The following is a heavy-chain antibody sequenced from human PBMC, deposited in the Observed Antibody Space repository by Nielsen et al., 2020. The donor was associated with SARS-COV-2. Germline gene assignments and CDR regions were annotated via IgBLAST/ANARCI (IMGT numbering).Heavy chain of an antibody. V-gene: IGHV3-33*06. CDR3: AKESKGSSDAPN. CDR1: GFTFSSYG. CDR2: IWYDGSNK. Sequence: GGSLRLSCAASGFTFSSYGMHWVRQAPGKGLEWVAVIWYDGSNKYYADSVKGRFTISRDNSKNTLYLQMNSLRAEDTAVYYCAKESKGSSDAPNWGQGTLVTVSS. D-gene: IGHD2-2*01. J-gene: IGHJ4*02.